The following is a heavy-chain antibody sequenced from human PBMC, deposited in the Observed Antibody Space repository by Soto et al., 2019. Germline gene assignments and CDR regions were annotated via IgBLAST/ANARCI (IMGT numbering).Heavy chain of an antibody. J-gene: IGHJ5*02. CDR2: INHSGST. V-gene: IGHV4-39*07. Sequence: PSETLSLTCTVSRGSISSGGYYWSWIRQPPGKGLEWIGEINHSGSTNYNPSLKSRVTISVDTSKNQFSLKLSSVTAADTAVYYCARDRRGTGTTWGQGTLVTVCS. CDR1: RGSISSGGYY. CDR3: ARDRRGTGTT. D-gene: IGHD1-1*01.